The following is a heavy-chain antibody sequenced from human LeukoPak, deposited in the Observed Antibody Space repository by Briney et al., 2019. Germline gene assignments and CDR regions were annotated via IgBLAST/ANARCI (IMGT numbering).Heavy chain of an antibody. CDR2: ISGSGGST. J-gene: IGHJ4*02. CDR3: AREYSSGWSRHYYFDY. V-gene: IGHV3-23*01. CDR1: GFTFSSYA. Sequence: GGSLRLSCAASGFTFSSYAMSWVRQAPGKGLEWVSAISGSGGSTYYADSVKGRFTISRDNSKNTLYLQMNSLRAEDTAVYYCAREYSSGWSRHYYFDYWGQGTLVTVSS. D-gene: IGHD6-19*01.